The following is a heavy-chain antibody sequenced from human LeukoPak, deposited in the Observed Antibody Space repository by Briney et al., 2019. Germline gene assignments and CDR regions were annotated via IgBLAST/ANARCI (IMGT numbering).Heavy chain of an antibody. CDR2: VSVVGGST. CDR1: GFTFSSYA. J-gene: IGHJ3*02. CDR3: AKSYSGSRGALDI. Sequence: GGSVTLTCAASGFTFSSYAVSWVRHAPGKGMEWVSTVSVVGGSTYYTYYVNARFTISRDNSKNTVYLQMNSLRAEDTAVYYCAKSYSGSRGALDIWGQGAMVTVSS. V-gene: IGHV3-23*01. D-gene: IGHD1-26*01.